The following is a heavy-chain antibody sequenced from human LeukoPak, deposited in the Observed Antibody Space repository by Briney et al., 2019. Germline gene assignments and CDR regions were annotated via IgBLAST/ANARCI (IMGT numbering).Heavy chain of an antibody. J-gene: IGHJ4*02. Sequence: PGGSLRLSSAASGFTFSSYWMTWVRQAPGKGLEWVANINQDGSEKYYVDSVKGRFTISRDNAKNSLYLQMNSLRAEDTAVYYCATRTSQTCSWYVYLFWDYWGQGALVTVSS. D-gene: IGHD6-13*01. V-gene: IGHV3-7*01. CDR2: INQDGSEK. CDR1: GFTFSSYW. CDR3: ATRTSQTCSWYVYLFWDY.